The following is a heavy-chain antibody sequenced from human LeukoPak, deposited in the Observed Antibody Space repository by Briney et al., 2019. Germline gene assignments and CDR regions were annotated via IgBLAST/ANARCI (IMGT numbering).Heavy chain of an antibody. CDR2: MYYSGST. CDR3: ARDGIQLPLDAFDI. V-gene: IGHV4-59*12. CDR1: GGSISSYY. Sequence: SETLSLTCTVSGGSISSYYWSWTRQPPGKGLEWIGCMYYSGSTKYNPSLKSRVTISVDTSMNQFSLKLSSVTAADTAVYYCARDGIQLPLDAFDIWGQGTMVTVSS. D-gene: IGHD5-18*01. J-gene: IGHJ3*02.